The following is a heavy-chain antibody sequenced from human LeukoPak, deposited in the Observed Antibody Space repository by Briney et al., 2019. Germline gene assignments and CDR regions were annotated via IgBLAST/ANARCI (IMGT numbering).Heavy chain of an antibody. J-gene: IGHJ4*02. CDR3: ARDVPLFDY. CDR1: GFTFSSYG. Sequence: PGGSLRLSCAASGFTFSSYGMHWVRQAPGKGLEWVAVISYDGSNKYYADSVKGRFTISRDNAKNSLYLQMNSLRAEDTAVYYCARDVPLFDYWGQGTLVTVSP. CDR2: ISYDGSNK. V-gene: IGHV3-30*12.